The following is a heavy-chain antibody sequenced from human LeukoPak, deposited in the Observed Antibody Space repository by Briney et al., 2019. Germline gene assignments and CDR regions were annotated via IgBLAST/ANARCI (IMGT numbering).Heavy chain of an antibody. CDR2: IRPNNGNT. V-gene: IGHV1-18*04. CDR3: ARLYTNYFDS. J-gene: IGHJ4*02. D-gene: IGHD3-16*01. Sequence: ASGKVSCKASGYTFISYGIIWVRQAPGQGLKGMGRIRPNNGNTNDAQKFQGRVTMTTDTSTSTAYMELRSLRSDDTAMHYCARLYTNYFDSWGQGTLVTVSS. CDR1: GYTFISYG.